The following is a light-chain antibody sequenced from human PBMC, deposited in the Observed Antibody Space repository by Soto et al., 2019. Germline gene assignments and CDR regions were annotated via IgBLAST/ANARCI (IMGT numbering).Light chain of an antibody. J-gene: IGKJ1*01. Sequence: DIQITQSPSTLYGSVGDRVTITCRASQTISSWLAWYRQKPGKAPKLLIYDASNLETGVPSRFNGSGSGTECSLTISSLEPDDVETYYCQQYNNYLWTFGQGTKVDIK. V-gene: IGKV1-5*01. CDR3: QQYNNYLWT. CDR1: QTISSW. CDR2: DAS.